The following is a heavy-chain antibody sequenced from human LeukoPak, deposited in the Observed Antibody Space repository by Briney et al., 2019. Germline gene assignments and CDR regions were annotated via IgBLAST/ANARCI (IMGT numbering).Heavy chain of an antibody. CDR3: ARDYLVGGAAAFDI. V-gene: IGHV3-48*03. CDR1: GFSFSSYE. Sequence: GGSLSLSCAASGFSFSSYEMNWVRQAPGKGLEWVSYIGCSGSTIYYADSVKGLFTNSRDNAKNSLYLQMNRLRGEDTAVYYCARDYLVGGAAAFDIWGQGAMVTVSS. J-gene: IGHJ3*02. CDR2: IGCSGSTI. D-gene: IGHD4/OR15-4a*01.